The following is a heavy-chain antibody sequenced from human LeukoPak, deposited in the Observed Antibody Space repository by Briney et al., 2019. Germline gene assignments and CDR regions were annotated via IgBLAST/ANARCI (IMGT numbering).Heavy chain of an antibody. Sequence: GGSLRLSCAASGFTFSSYEMNWVRQAPGKGLEWVSYISSSSSYTNYADSVKGRFTISRDNAKNSLYLQMNSLRAEDTAVYYCARDRPYYGSVDDAFDIWGQGTMVTVSS. CDR2: ISSSSSYT. J-gene: IGHJ3*02. V-gene: IGHV3-21*05. CDR3: ARDRPYYGSVDDAFDI. CDR1: GFTFSSYE. D-gene: IGHD3-10*01.